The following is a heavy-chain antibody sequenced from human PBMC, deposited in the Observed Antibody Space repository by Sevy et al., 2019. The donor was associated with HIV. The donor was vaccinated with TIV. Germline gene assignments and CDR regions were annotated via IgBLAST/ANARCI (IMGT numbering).Heavy chain of an antibody. CDR1: GFIFSNAW. CDR3: GYSEYGYYYDY. J-gene: IGHJ4*02. Sequence: GGSLRLSCGASGFIFSNAWMSWVRQAPGKGLEWVGRIKSKADGGKPDYAAPVKGTFTISRDDSINTLYLQMNSLGTDDTAVYYCGYSEYGYYYDYWGQGTLVTVSS. V-gene: IGHV3-15*01. D-gene: IGHD1-26*01. CDR2: IKSKADGGKP.